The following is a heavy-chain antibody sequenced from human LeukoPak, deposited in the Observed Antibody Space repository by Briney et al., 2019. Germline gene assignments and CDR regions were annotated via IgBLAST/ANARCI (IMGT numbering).Heavy chain of an antibody. CDR3: TRDLITTFGVVIIGSDY. D-gene: IGHD3-3*01. CDR1: GFTFGDYA. Sequence: GGSLRLSCTASGFTFGDYAMSWFRQAPGKGLEWVGFIRSKAYGGTTEYAASVKGRFTISRDDSKSIAYLQMNSLKTEDTAVYYCTRDLITTFGVVIIGSDYWGQGTLVTVSS. CDR2: IRSKAYGGTT. J-gene: IGHJ4*02. V-gene: IGHV3-49*03.